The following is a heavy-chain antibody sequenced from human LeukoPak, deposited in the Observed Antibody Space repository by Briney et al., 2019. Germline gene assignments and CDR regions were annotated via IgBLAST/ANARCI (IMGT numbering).Heavy chain of an antibody. Sequence: ASVKDSCKASGYTFTSYVMSWVRQAPGQGLEWMGRISVYNGNTKYGQKLQGRVTMTTDTSTSTAYMELRSLRSDDTAVYYCARSFVDDGMDVWGQGTTVTVSS. D-gene: IGHD3-10*01. J-gene: IGHJ6*02. CDR1: GYTFTSYV. V-gene: IGHV1-18*01. CDR3: ARSFVDDGMDV. CDR2: ISVYNGNT.